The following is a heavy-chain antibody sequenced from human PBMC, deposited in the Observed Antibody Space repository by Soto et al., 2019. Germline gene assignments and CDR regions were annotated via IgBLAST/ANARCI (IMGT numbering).Heavy chain of an antibody. CDR3: ARDRGYYSDY. J-gene: IGHJ4*02. V-gene: IGHV3-48*01. D-gene: IGHD1-26*01. CDR1: GFTFSSYS. CDR2: ISSSSSTI. Sequence: PGGSLRLSCAASGFTFSSYSMNWVRQAPGKGLEWVSYISSSSSTIYYADSVKGRFTISRDNAKNSLYLQMNSLRAEDTAVYYCARDRGYYSDYWGQGTLVTVSS.